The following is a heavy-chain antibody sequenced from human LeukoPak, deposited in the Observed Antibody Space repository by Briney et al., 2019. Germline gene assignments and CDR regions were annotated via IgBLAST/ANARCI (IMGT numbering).Heavy chain of an antibody. Sequence: GGSLSLSCAASGFTFSSYWMSWVRQAPGKGLEWVANIKQDGSEKYYVDSVKGRFTISRDNAKNSLYLQMNSLRAEDTALYYCAKGGSGSYYDLQYFQHWGQGTLVTVSS. CDR1: GFTFSSYW. J-gene: IGHJ1*01. CDR3: AKGGSGSYYDLQYFQH. V-gene: IGHV3-7*03. D-gene: IGHD1-26*01. CDR2: IKQDGSEK.